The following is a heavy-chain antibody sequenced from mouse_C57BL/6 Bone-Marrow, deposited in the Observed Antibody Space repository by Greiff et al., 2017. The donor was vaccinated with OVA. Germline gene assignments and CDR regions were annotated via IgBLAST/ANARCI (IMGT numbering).Heavy chain of an antibody. Sequence: QVQLQQPGAELVKPGASVKLSCKASGYTFPSYWMHWVKQRPGQGLEWIGMIHPNSGSTNYNEKFTSKATLTVDKSSSTAYMQRSSLTSEDSAVYYCARSYYYGSSYVRYFAVWCTGTTVTVSS. CDR2: IHPNSGST. J-gene: IGHJ1*03. V-gene: IGHV1-64*01. D-gene: IGHD1-1*01. CDR3: ARSYYYGSSYVRYFAV. CDR1: GYTFPSYW.